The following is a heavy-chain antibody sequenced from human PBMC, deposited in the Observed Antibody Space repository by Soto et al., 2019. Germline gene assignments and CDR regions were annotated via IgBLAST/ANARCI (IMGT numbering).Heavy chain of an antibody. Sequence: SETLSLTCTVSGGSISSGDYYWSWIRQPPGKGLEWIGYIYYSGSTYYNPSLKSRVTISVDTSKNQFSMELRSLRSDDTAVYYCARDITNGWFDPWGQGALVTVSS. CDR2: IYYSGST. CDR1: GGSISSGDYY. J-gene: IGHJ5*02. D-gene: IGHD1-20*01. V-gene: IGHV4-30-4*02. CDR3: ARDITNGWFDP.